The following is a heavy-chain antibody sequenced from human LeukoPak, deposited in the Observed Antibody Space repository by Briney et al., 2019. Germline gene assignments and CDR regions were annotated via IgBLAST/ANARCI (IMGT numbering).Heavy chain of an antibody. J-gene: IGHJ4*02. D-gene: IGHD3-16*02. V-gene: IGHV4-59*01. CDR1: GGSISPVY. CDR3: ARDSPYVWGSYRPFDY. Sequence: SETLSLTCTVSGGSISPVYWNWIRQPPGKGLEWIGYIHYTGRTNYNPSLKSRLTLSIDTSRNQFSLTLTSVTAADTAVHYCARDSPYVWGSYRPFDYWGQGTLVTVSS. CDR2: IHYTGRT.